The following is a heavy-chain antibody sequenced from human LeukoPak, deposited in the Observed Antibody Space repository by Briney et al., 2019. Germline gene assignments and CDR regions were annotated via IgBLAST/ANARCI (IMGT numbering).Heavy chain of an antibody. D-gene: IGHD4-17*01. Sequence: PGGSLRLSCAASGFTFSSYGMHWVRQAPGKGLEWVAVISYDGSNKYYADSVKGRFTISRDNSKNTLYLQVNSLRAEDTAVYYCATASYGDYDLDYWGQGTLVTVSS. J-gene: IGHJ4*02. CDR1: GFTFSSYG. CDR3: ATASYGDYDLDY. CDR2: ISYDGSNK. V-gene: IGHV3-30*03.